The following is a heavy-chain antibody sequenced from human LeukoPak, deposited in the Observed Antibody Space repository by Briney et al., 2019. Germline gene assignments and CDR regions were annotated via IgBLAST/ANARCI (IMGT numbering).Heavy chain of an antibody. D-gene: IGHD4-17*01. CDR2: FDPADGEP. Sequence: ASVKVSCKISGYTLTEVSMHSVRQAPGKGLQWMGGFDPADGEPIYAQKFQGRVTMSEDTSTDTAYMDLSSLRSEDTAVYYCATEVVGYGDVHYFDSWGQGTLVTVSS. CDR1: GYTLTEVS. J-gene: IGHJ4*02. V-gene: IGHV1-24*01. CDR3: ATEVVGYGDVHYFDS.